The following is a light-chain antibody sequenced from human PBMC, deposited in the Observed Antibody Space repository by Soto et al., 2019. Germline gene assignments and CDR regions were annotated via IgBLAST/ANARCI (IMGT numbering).Light chain of an antibody. Sequence: IVLTQSPGTSSLSPGERSTLSCRASQSVSSSYLACYQQKPGQARTLLIYGASSRATGIPDRFSGSGSGPDFTLTISRLEPEDFAVYYCQQYGSSRWTFGQGTKVDIK. CDR3: QQYGSSRWT. CDR1: QSVSSSY. V-gene: IGKV3-20*01. J-gene: IGKJ1*01. CDR2: GAS.